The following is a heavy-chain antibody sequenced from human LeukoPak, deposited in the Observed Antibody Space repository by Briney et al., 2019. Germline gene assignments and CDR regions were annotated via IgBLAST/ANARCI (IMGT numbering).Heavy chain of an antibody. CDR3: AIRRTPGGGDFEY. Sequence: PGGSLRLSFAASGFTFSSYAMARVRQAPGKGLEWVSGISGSGGSTYYADSVKGRFTMSRDNSKNALYLQMNSLRAEDTAIYYCAIRRTPGGGDFEYWGQGTLVTVSS. CDR1: GFTFSSYA. CDR2: ISGSGGST. V-gene: IGHV3-23*01. J-gene: IGHJ4*02. D-gene: IGHD2-15*01.